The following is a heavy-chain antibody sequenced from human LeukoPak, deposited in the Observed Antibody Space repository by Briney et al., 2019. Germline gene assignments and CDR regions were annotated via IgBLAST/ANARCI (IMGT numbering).Heavy chain of an antibody. Sequence: GGSLRLSCAASGLTFSSYAMSWVRQAPGKGPVWVSHIDGDGSDTDYADSVKGRFTISRDNAKKTLYLQMNSLRAEDTAVYYCAKDLKDTAMVPGYWGQGTLVTVSS. CDR2: IDGDGSDT. J-gene: IGHJ4*02. CDR3: AKDLKDTAMVPGY. CDR1: GLTFSSYA. V-gene: IGHV3-74*01. D-gene: IGHD5-18*01.